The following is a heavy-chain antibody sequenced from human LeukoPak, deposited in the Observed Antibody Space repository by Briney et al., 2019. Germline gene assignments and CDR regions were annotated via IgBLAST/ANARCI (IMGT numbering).Heavy chain of an antibody. CDR3: ARVDFPKWELLGPNDY. V-gene: IGHV3-11*01. CDR1: GFTFSDYY. D-gene: IGHD1-26*01. J-gene: IGHJ4*02. CDR2: ISSSGSTI. Sequence: GGSLRLSCAASGFTFSDYYMSWIRQAPGRGLEWISYISSSGSTIYYADFVKGRFTISRDNAKNSLYLQMHSLRAEDTAVYYCARVDFPKWELLGPNDYWGQGTLVTVSS.